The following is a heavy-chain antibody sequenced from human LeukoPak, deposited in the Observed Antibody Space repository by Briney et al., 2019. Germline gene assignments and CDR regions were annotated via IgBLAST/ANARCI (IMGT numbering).Heavy chain of an antibody. CDR3: ARDGAVAGTKFGD. Sequence: SVKVSCKASGGTFSSYATSWVRQAPGQGLEWMGGIIPIFGTANYAQKFQGRVTITADESTSTAYMELSSLRSEDTAVYYCARDGAVAGTKFGDWGQGTLVTVSS. V-gene: IGHV1-69*13. J-gene: IGHJ4*02. D-gene: IGHD6-19*01. CDR1: GGTFSSYA. CDR2: IIPIFGTA.